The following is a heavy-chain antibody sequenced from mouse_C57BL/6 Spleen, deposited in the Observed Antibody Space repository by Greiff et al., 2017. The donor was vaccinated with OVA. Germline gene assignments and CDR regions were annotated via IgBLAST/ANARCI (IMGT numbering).Heavy chain of an antibody. CDR2: ISYSGST. D-gene: IGHD1-1*01. CDR3: ARETVVGGYFDV. V-gene: IGHV3-1*01. J-gene: IGHJ1*03. CDR1: GYSITSGYD. Sequence: EVQLQESGPGMVKPSQSLSLTCTVTGYSITSGYDWHWIRHFPGNKLEWMGYISYSGSTNYNPSLKSRISITHDTSKNHFFLKLNSVTTEDTATYYCARETVVGGYFDVWGTGTTVTVSS.